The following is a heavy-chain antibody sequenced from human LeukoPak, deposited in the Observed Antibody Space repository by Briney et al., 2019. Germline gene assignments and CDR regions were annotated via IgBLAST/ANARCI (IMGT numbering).Heavy chain of an antibody. CDR1: GGSISSGGYY. J-gene: IGHJ5*02. D-gene: IGHD3-10*01. Sequence: PSQTLSLTCTVSGGSISSGGYYWSWIRQHPGKGLEWIGYIYYSGSTYYNPSLKSRVTISVDTSKNQFSLKLSSVTAADTAVYYCARSFPRSGSYYERLNWFDPWGQGTLVTVSS. V-gene: IGHV4-31*03. CDR3: ARSFPRSGSYYERLNWFDP. CDR2: IYYSGST.